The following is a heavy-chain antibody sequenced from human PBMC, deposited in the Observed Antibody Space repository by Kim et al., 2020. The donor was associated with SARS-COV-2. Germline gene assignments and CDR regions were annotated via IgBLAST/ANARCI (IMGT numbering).Heavy chain of an antibody. CDR3: ARDNHDYGDDGGMDV. CDR1: GYTFTSYG. CDR2: ISAYNGNT. J-gene: IGHJ6*02. Sequence: ASVKVSCKASGYTFTSYGISWVRQAPGQGLEWMGWISAYNGNTNYAQKLQGRVTMTTDTSTSTAYMELRSLRSDDTAVYYCARDNHDYGDDGGMDVWGQGTTVTVSS. D-gene: IGHD4-17*01. V-gene: IGHV1-18*01.